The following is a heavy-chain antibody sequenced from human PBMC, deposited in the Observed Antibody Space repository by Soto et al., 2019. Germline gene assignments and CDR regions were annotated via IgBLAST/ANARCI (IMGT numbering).Heavy chain of an antibody. J-gene: IGHJ6*02. Sequence: SETLSLTCTVSGGSIRSGGYYWSWVRQNPRKGLEWIGNIYYSGNTYYNPSLKSRLTISVDASKNRFSLNLSSVTAADTAVYYCARDRLMATAGTARHYFGLDVWGQGTTVTAP. D-gene: IGHD5-18*01. CDR2: IYYSGNT. V-gene: IGHV4-31*03. CDR1: GGSIRSGGYY. CDR3: ARDRLMATAGTARHYFGLDV.